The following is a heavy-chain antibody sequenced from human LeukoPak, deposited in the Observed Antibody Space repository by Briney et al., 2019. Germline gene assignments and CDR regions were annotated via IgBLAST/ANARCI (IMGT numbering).Heavy chain of an antibody. CDR2: IHYSGST. V-gene: IGHV4-39*07. CDR3: ARQVDYGDYFDY. Sequence: SETLSLTCTVSGGSISSSSYYWGWIRQPPGKGLEWIGSIHYSGSTHYNPSLKSRVTISVDTSKNQFSLKLSSVTAADTAVYYCARQVDYGDYFDYWGQGTLVTVSS. D-gene: IGHD4-17*01. J-gene: IGHJ4*02. CDR1: GGSISSSSYY.